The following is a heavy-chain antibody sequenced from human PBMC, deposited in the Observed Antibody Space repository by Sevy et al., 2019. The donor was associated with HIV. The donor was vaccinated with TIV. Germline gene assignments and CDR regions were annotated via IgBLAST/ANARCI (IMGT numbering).Heavy chain of an antibody. V-gene: IGHV5-51*01. Sequence: GESLKISCKGSGYSFTNYWIGWVRQMPGKGLEWMGIIYPGDSDTKYSPSFQGQVTISADKSISTAYLQWSSLKASDTAIYYCARHPYYSCDSYCYFDQWGQGTLVTISS. D-gene: IGHD6-25*01. CDR1: GYSFTNYW. CDR2: IYPGDSDT. J-gene: IGHJ4*02. CDR3: ARHPYYSCDSYCYFDQ.